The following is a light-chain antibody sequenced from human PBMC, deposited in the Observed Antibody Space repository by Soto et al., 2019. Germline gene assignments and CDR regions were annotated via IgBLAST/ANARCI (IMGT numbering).Light chain of an antibody. CDR2: AAS. V-gene: IGKV3-20*01. Sequence: EIVLMQSPGTLSLSPGERATLSCRASQSMTRTYIAWYQKKPGQAHRLLIYAASIRPPGIPDKFSGTGSGTDYSLTIDRLEPVHSAVYYCHQYDNAPLIFGQGTKVEIK. CDR1: QSMTRTY. CDR3: HQYDNAPLI. J-gene: IGKJ2*01.